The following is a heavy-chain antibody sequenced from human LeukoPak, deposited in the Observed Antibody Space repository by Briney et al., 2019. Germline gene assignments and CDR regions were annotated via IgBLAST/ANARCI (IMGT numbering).Heavy chain of an antibody. CDR3: ARGRLLNIVVVPAAMVSTY. J-gene: IGHJ4*02. V-gene: IGHV1-46*01. Sequence: ASVKVSCKASGYTFTSYYMHWVRQAPGQGLEWMGIINPSGGSTSYAQKFQGRVTMTRDTSISTAYMELSRLRSDDTAVYYCARGRLLNIVVVPAAMVSTYWGQGTLVTVSS. CDR2: INPSGGST. D-gene: IGHD2-2*01. CDR1: GYTFTSYY.